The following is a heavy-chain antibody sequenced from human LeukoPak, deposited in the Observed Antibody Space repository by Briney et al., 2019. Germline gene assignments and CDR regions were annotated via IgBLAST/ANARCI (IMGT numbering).Heavy chain of an antibody. CDR3: TSSPKIAVAGFDY. J-gene: IGHJ4*02. CDR1: GCTFSGSA. CDR2: IRSKANSYAT. V-gene: IGHV3-73*01. D-gene: IGHD6-19*01. Sequence: GRSLRLSCAASGCTFSGSAMHWVRKASGKGLEWVGRIRSKANSYATAYAASVKGRFTISRDDSKNTAYLQMNSLKTEDTAVYYCTSSPKIAVAGFDYWGQGTLVTVSS.